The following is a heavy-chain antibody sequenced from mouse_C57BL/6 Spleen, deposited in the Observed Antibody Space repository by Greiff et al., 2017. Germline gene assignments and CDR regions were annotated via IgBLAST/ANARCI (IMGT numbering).Heavy chain of an antibody. CDR2: IYPGDGDT. D-gene: IGHD1-1*01. V-gene: IGHV1-80*01. CDR1: GYAFSSYW. CDR3: AKGITTGGSFGG. Sequence: QVQLQQSGAELVKPGASVKISCKASGYAFSSYWMNWVKQRPGKGLEWIGQIYPGDGDTNYNGKFKGKATLTADKSSSTAYMQRSSLTSEDSAVYFCAKGITTGGSFGGWGTGATVTVSS. J-gene: IGHJ1*03.